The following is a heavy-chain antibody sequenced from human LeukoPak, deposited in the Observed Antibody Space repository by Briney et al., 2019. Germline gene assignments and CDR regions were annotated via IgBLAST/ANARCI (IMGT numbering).Heavy chain of an antibody. CDR2: INQDGSEK. CDR3: ARDGVAAGLYFDL. CDR1: GFTFTEYW. J-gene: IGHJ4*02. Sequence: GGSLRLSCAASGFTFTEYWVNWVRQAPGKGLEWVASINQDGSEKYYVDSVKGRFTISRDSAKNSLFLQMNYLSVEDTAMFYCARDGVAAGLYFDLWGQGTLVTVSS. D-gene: IGHD6-13*01. V-gene: IGHV3-7*01.